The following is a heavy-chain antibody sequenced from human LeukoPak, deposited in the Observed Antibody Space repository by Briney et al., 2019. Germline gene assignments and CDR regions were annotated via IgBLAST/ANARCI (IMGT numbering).Heavy chain of an antibody. CDR1: GGSISSYY. CDR2: IYYSGST. Sequence: SETLSLTCTVSGGSISSYYWSWIRQPPGKGLEWIGYIYYSGSTNYNPSLKSRVTISVDTSKNQFSLKLSSVTAADTAVYYCASAPSIAAAGSYYYYGMDVWGQGTTVTVSS. D-gene: IGHD6-13*01. V-gene: IGHV4-59*08. CDR3: ASAPSIAAAGSYYYYGMDV. J-gene: IGHJ6*02.